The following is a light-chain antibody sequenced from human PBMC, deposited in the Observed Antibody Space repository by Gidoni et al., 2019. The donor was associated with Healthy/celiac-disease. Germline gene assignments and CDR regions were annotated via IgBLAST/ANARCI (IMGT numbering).Light chain of an antibody. CDR3: QQSYSTPQMYT. Sequence: ASQSISSYLNWYQQKPGKAPKLLIYAASSLQSGVPSRFSGSGSGTDFTLTISSLQPEDFATYYCQQSYSTPQMYTFGQGTKMEIK. J-gene: IGKJ2*01. V-gene: IGKV1-39*01. CDR1: QSISSY. CDR2: AAS.